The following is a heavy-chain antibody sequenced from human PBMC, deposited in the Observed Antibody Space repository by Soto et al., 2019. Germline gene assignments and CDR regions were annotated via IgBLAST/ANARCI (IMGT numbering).Heavy chain of an antibody. CDR2: INHSGIT. CDR3: ARGYYDILTDYRRAMAI. Sequence: SSETLSLTCAVYGGSFSGYYWSWIRQPPGKGLEWIGEINHSGITNYNPSLKSRVTISVDTSKNQFSLKLRSVTAADTAVYFCARGYYDILTDYRRAMAIWGQGTTVTVSS. J-gene: IGHJ6*01. CDR1: GGSFSGYY. D-gene: IGHD3-9*01. V-gene: IGHV4-34*01.